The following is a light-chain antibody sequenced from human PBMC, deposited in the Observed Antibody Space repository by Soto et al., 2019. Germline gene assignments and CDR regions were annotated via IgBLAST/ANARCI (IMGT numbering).Light chain of an antibody. J-gene: IGKJ4*01. CDR2: WAF. CDR1: QSVFYSSNNKNY. Sequence: DIVMTQSPDSLAVSLGERATINCKSSQSVFYSSNNKNYLAWYQQKAGQSPKFLIYWAFTRESGVPDRFSSSGSGTAFTLTISSLQAEDVAVYYCDKYYSVPQLTFGGGTKVEIK. V-gene: IGKV4-1*01. CDR3: DKYYSVPQLT.